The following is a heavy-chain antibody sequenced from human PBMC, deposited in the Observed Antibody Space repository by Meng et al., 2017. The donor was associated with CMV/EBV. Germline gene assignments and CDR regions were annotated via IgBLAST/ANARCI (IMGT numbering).Heavy chain of an antibody. D-gene: IGHD2-8*01. Sequence: SVKVSCKASGGTFSSYTISWVRQAPGQGLEWMGRIIPILGIANYAQKFQGRVTITADKSTSTAYMELSSLRSEDTAVYYCARDFVRGRPMDVWGQGTTVTVSS. CDR1: GGTFSSYT. CDR2: IIPILGIA. J-gene: IGHJ6*02. V-gene: IGHV1-69*04. CDR3: ARDFVRGRPMDV.